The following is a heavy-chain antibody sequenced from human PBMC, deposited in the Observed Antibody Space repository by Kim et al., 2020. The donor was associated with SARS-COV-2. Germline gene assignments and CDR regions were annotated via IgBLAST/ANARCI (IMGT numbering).Heavy chain of an antibody. CDR2: ISGSGGNT. CDR3: AKVGAYCSGDSCYSRWFDP. J-gene: IGHJ5*02. V-gene: IGHV3-23*01. CDR1: GLTFSNYA. D-gene: IGHD2-15*01. Sequence: GGSLRLSCAGSGLTFSNYAMTWVRQAPGKGLEWVSGISGSGGNTYYADSVKGRFTISRDNSKNTLFLQMSSLRAEDTAVYYCAKVGAYCSGDSCYSRWFDPWGQGTLVTVSS.